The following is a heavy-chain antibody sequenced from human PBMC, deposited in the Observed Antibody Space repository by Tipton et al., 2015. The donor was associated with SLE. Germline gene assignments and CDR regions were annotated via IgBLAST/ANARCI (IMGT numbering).Heavy chain of an antibody. V-gene: IGHV4-30-2*01. CDR2: IYHSGIT. CDR1: GGSISSGGYS. D-gene: IGHD1-7*01. CDR3: ARGVTGTRGAFDY. Sequence: LRLSCAVSGGSISSGGYSWSWIRQPPGKGLEWIGYIYHSGITYYNPSLKSRVTITVDRSKNQFSLKLSSVTAADTAVYYCARGVTGTRGAFDYWGQGTLVTVSS. J-gene: IGHJ4*02.